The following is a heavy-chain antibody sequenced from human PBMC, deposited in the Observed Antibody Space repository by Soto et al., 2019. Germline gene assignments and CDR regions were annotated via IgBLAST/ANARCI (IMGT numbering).Heavy chain of an antibody. CDR2: ISASSGYI. J-gene: IGHJ6*02. CDR3: ARDDDSGNWGNVGYYAGAV. V-gene: IGHV3-21*01. Sequence: GGYLRLSSVASQFTFSGYSMNWVRQAPGKGLEWVSCISASSGYIYYADSVKGRFTISRDNAENSLYLQMNSLRAEDTAVYYCARDDDSGNWGNVGYYAGAVWGQGT. D-gene: IGHD6-13*01. CDR1: QFTFSGYS.